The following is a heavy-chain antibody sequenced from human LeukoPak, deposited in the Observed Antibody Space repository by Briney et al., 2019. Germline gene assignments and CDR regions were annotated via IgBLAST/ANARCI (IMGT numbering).Heavy chain of an antibody. Sequence: GGSLRLSCAASGFTFSSYLMSWVRPAPGKGLKWVANIKQDGSEKYYVDSVKGRFTISRDNAKNSLYLQMNSLRDEDTAVYYCARFLEAARTFDYWGQGTLVTVSS. V-gene: IGHV3-7*01. D-gene: IGHD1/OR15-1a*01. CDR3: ARFLEAARTFDY. CDR1: GFTFSSYL. CDR2: IKQDGSEK. J-gene: IGHJ4*02.